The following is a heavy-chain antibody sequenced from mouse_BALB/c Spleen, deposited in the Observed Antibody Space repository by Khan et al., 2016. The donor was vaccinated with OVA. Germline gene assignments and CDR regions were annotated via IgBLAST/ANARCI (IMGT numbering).Heavy chain of an antibody. Sequence: EVELVESGGGLVKPGGSLKLSCAASGFTFSNYGVSWVRQTPEKRLEWVASISSGDTTYYPDSVKGRFTISRDNARNILYLQMSILRSEDTAMYYCPRDYWFAYWGQGTLVTVSA. V-gene: IGHV5-6-5*01. CDR3: PRDYWFAY. CDR2: ISSGDTT. CDR1: GFTFSNYG. J-gene: IGHJ3*01.